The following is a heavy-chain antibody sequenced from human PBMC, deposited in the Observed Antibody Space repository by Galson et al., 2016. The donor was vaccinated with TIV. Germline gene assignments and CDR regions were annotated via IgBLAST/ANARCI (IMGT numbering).Heavy chain of an antibody. J-gene: IGHJ6*03. V-gene: IGHV3-20*04. CDR3: AREGIVGRDYFYFYMDV. D-gene: IGHD3-22*01. Sequence: LRLSCAASGFTFGDYGMSWVRQVPGKGLEWVSGINWNGGKTSYADSVKGRFTISRDNAKNSLYLQMNSLRGEDTALYYCAREGIVGRDYFYFYMDVWGKGTPVTVSS. CDR1: GFTFGDYG. CDR2: INWNGGKT.